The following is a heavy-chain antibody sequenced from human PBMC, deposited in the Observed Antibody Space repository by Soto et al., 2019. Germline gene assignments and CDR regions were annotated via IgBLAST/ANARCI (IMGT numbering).Heavy chain of an antibody. J-gene: IGHJ1*01. D-gene: IGHD3-3*01. Sequence: PGGSLRLSCTASGFTFGDYSMSWFRQAPWEGLEWVGFIRSKAYGGTTEYAASVKGRFTISRDDSKSIAYLQMNSLKTEDTAVYYCTRNHYDFWSGYQADAEYFQHWGQGTLVTVSS. V-gene: IGHV3-49*03. CDR3: TRNHYDFWSGYQADAEYFQH. CDR2: IRSKAYGGTT. CDR1: GFTFGDYS.